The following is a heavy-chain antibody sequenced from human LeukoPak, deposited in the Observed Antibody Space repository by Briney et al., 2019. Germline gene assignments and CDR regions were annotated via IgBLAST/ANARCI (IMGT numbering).Heavy chain of an antibody. D-gene: IGHD3-10*01. V-gene: IGHV4-39*01. CDR3: AKTFYYGSGSPFDD. J-gene: IGHJ4*02. CDR1: DGSMRSRSSGYP. CDR2: IDHSGNT. Sequence: SETLSLTCTVSDGSMRSRSSGYPWGWIRQPPGKGLEWIGTIDHSGNTYNNPSLKSRVTISVDTSKNQFSLKLRSVTAADTAVYYCAKTFYYGSGSPFDDWGQGTLVTVSS.